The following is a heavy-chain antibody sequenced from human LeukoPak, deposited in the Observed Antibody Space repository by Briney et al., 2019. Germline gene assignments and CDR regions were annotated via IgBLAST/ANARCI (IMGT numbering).Heavy chain of an antibody. CDR2: ISSSGSTI. CDR3: ARDQKRPHYYYGMDV. J-gene: IGHJ6*02. Sequence: GGSLRLSCAASGFTFSSYEINWVRQAPGKGLEWVSYISSSGSTIYYADSVKGRFTISRDNAKNSLYLQMNSLRAEDTAVYYCARDQKRPHYYYGMDVWGQRTTVTVSS. V-gene: IGHV3-48*03. CDR1: GFTFSSYE.